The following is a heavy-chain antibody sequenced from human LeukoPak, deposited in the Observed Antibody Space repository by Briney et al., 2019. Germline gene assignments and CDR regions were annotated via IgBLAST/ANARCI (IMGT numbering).Heavy chain of an antibody. CDR2: IYYTGSA. J-gene: IGHJ4*02. V-gene: IGHV4-59*01. D-gene: IGHD2-21*01. CDR3: ARCTGVVRGLDY. CDR1: GASISNYY. Sequence: SSETLSLTCTVSGASISNYYWNWIRQPPGKGPEWIGYIYYTGSANYNPSLKSRVTISGDTSKNQFSLNLTSVTAADTAVYYCARCTGVVRGLDYWGQGTLVTVSS.